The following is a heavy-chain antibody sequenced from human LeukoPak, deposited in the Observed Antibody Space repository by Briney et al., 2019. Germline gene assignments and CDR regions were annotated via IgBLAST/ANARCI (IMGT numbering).Heavy chain of an antibody. CDR2: IYTSGST. J-gene: IGHJ4*02. D-gene: IGHD6-13*01. Sequence: TSETLSLTCTVSGDSISSGDYYWSWIRQPAGKGLEWIGRIYTSGSTNYNPSLKSRVTMSVDTSKNQFSLKLSSVTAADTAVYYCARGVQQLDYWGQGTLVTVSS. CDR1: GDSISSGDYY. V-gene: IGHV4-61*02. CDR3: ARGVQQLDY.